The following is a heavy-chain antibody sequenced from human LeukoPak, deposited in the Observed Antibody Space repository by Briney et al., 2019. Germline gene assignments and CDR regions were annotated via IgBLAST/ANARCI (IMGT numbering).Heavy chain of an antibody. Sequence: SETLSLTCAVYGGSFSGYYWSWIRQPPGKGLEWIGEINHSGSTNYNPSLKSRVTISVDTSKNQFSLKLSSVTAADTAVYYCARAPHYYDSSGYFSWGQGTLVTVSS. V-gene: IGHV4-34*01. CDR2: INHSGST. CDR3: ARAPHYYDSSGYFS. J-gene: IGHJ4*02. D-gene: IGHD3-22*01. CDR1: GGSFSGYY.